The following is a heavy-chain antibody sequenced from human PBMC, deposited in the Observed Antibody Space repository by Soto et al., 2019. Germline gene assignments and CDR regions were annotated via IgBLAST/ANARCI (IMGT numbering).Heavy chain of an antibody. CDR1: GFTFSSYG. J-gene: IGHJ6*02. CDR3: ARDQRSSWPHVRYYYIGMDV. D-gene: IGHD6-13*01. Sequence: QVQLVASGGGVVQPGRSLRLSCAASGFTFSSYGMHWVRQAPGKGLEWVAVIWYDGSNKYYADSVKGRFTISRDNSKNTLYLQLNSRRAEDTAVYYCARDQRSSWPHVRYYYIGMDVWGQGTTVTVFS. V-gene: IGHV3-33*01. CDR2: IWYDGSNK.